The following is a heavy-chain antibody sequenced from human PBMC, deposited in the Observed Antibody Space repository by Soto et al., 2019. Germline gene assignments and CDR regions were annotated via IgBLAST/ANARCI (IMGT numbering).Heavy chain of an antibody. CDR1: GGSISSYY. Sequence: SETLSLTCTVSGGSISSYYWSWIRQPPGKGLEWIGYIYYSGSTNYNPSLKSRVTISVDTSKNQFSLKLSSVTASDTAVYYCARALTVNWFDPWGQGTLVTVS. D-gene: IGHD4-17*01. CDR3: ARALTVNWFDP. J-gene: IGHJ5*02. V-gene: IGHV4-59*01. CDR2: IYYSGST.